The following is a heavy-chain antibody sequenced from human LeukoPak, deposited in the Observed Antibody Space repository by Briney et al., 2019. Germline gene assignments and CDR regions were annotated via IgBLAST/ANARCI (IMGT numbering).Heavy chain of an antibody. V-gene: IGHV3-23*01. Sequence: PGGSLRLSCAASGFTFSSYAMSWVRQAPGKGLEWVSAISGSGGSTYYADSVKGRFTISRDNSKNTLYLQMNSLRAEDTAVYYCAKESIMITLGGVFFDYWGQGTLVTVSS. D-gene: IGHD3-16*01. J-gene: IGHJ4*02. CDR1: GFTFSSYA. CDR3: AKESIMITLGGVFFDY. CDR2: ISGSGGST.